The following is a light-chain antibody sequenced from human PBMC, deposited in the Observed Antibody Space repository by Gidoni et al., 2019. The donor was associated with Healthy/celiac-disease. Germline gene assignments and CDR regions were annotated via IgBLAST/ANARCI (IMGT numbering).Light chain of an antibody. CDR1: NIGSKS. CDR2: DDG. Sequence: SYVLTQPTSVSVAPGKTARITSGGNNIGSKSVDWYQQKPGQVPVLVVYDDGERPSGIPERFSGSNSGNTATLTISRVEAGDEADYYCQVWDSSSVHRVFGGGTKLTVL. J-gene: IGLJ3*02. CDR3: QVWDSSSVHRV. V-gene: IGLV3-21*03.